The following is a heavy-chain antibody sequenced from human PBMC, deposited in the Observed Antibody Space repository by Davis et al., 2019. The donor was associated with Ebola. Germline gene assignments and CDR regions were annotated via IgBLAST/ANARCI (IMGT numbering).Heavy chain of an antibody. D-gene: IGHD3-16*02. CDR2: ISSGSTYI. CDR1: GFTFSSHS. Sequence: GGSLRLSCEASGFTFSSHSINWVRQAPGKGLEWVSSISSGSTYIYYADSVKGRFTISRDNAKNSLYLQMNSLRAEDTAVYYCTRDLELSGGMDVWGQGTTVTVSS. V-gene: IGHV3-21*01. J-gene: IGHJ6*02. CDR3: TRDLELSGGMDV.